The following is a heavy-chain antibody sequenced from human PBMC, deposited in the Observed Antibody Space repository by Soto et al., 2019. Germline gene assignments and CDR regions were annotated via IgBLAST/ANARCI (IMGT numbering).Heavy chain of an antibody. J-gene: IGHJ5*02. V-gene: IGHV5-51*01. CDR1: GYSFTSYW. Sequence: PGESLKISCKGSGYSFTSYWIGWVRQMPGKGLEWMGIIYPGDSDTRYSPSFQGQVTISADKSISTAYLQWSSLKASDTAMYYCARSKGTYGDSYNWFDPWGQGTLVTVSS. CDR3: ARSKGTYGDSYNWFDP. D-gene: IGHD4-17*01. CDR2: IYPGDSDT.